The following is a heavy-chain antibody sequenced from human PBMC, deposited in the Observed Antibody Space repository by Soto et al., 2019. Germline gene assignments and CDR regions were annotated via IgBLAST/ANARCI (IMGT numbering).Heavy chain of an antibody. Sequence: PSETLSLTCTVSGGSISSSSYYWGWIRQPPGKGLEWIGSIYYSGSTYYNPSLKSRVTISVDTSKNQFSLKLSSVTAADTAVYYCARGYQRLRYLSGFDPWGQGTLVTVSS. D-gene: IGHD3-9*01. CDR3: ARGYQRLRYLSGFDP. CDR2: IYYSGST. V-gene: IGHV4-39*01. CDR1: GGSISSSSYY. J-gene: IGHJ5*02.